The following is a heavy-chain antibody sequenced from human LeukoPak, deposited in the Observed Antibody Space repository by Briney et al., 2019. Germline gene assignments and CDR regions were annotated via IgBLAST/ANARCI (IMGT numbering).Heavy chain of an antibody. V-gene: IGHV4-59*08. CDR3: ARHPYSGWYYFDY. CDR1: GDSISGSY. J-gene: IGHJ4*02. Sequence: SETLSLTCAVSGDSISGSYWSWIRQSPGKGLEWIGFLSYSGTTSYNPSLKGRLSISGDTSRNQFSLKLDSVTAADTAVYYCARHPYSGWYYFDYWGQGTLVTVSS. D-gene: IGHD6-19*01. CDR2: LSYSGTT.